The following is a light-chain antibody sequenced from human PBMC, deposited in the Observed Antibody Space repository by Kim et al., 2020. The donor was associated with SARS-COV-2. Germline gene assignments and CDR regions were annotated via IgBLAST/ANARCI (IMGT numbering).Light chain of an antibody. Sequence: ASLGDTVTITCRAMQTAIVYVNWYQPTPGKAPRLLIYGASSLQSWVPSRFSGSGSGTDFTLTISSLQPEDFATYYCQQSYRTPLTFGGGTKVDIK. V-gene: IGKV1-39*01. CDR1: QTAIVY. CDR3: QQSYRTPLT. J-gene: IGKJ4*01. CDR2: GAS.